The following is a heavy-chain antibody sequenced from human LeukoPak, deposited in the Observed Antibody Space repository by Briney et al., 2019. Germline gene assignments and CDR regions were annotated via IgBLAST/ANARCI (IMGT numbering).Heavy chain of an antibody. CDR2: FYTGGTT. D-gene: IGHD1-26*01. CDR3: AGGRTGSRADY. J-gene: IGHJ4*02. Sequence: PSETLSLTCNVSGVSITTDYWTWIRQPAGQGLEWIGRFYTGGTTNYNPSLKSRITMSADTSRNQFSLNLRSMTAADTAVYFCAGGRTGSRADYWGQGILVTVSS. V-gene: IGHV4-4*07. CDR1: GVSITTDY.